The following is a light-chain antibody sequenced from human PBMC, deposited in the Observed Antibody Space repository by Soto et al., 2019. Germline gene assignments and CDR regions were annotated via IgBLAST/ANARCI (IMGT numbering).Light chain of an antibody. CDR3: QQYDTSPRT. CDR1: QSVSIY. CDR2: DAS. J-gene: IGKJ1*01. V-gene: IGKV3-11*01. Sequence: EIVLTQSPGTLSLSPGDRATLSCRASQSVSIYLAWYQQKPGQAPRLLIYDASNRVTGIPARFSGSGSGTDFTLTISSVVPEDFAVYYCQQYDTSPRTFGQGTKVEI.